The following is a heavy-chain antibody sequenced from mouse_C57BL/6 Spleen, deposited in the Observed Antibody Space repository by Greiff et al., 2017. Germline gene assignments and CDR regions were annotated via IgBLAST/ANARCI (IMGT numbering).Heavy chain of an antibody. CDR3: ARQEALLLRYAMDY. V-gene: IGHV5-12*01. CDR2: ISNGGGST. Sequence: EVQLQESGGGLVQPGGSLKLSCAASGFTFSDYYMYWVRQTPEKRLEWVAYISNGGGSTYYPDTVKGRFTISRDNAKNTLYLQMSRLKSEDTAMYYCARQEALLLRYAMDYWGQGTSVTVSS. CDR1: GFTFSDYY. J-gene: IGHJ4*01. D-gene: IGHD1-1*01.